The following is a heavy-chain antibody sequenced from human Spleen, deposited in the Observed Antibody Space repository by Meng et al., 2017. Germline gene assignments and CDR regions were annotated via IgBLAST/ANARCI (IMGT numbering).Heavy chain of an antibody. Sequence: GESLKISCAASGFTVSSNYMSWVRQAPGKGLEWVSVIYSGGSTYYADSVKGRFTISRDNSKNTLYLQMNSLRADDTAVYYCARDKGAYYDSSGYRYGMDVWGQGTTVTVSS. J-gene: IGHJ6*02. D-gene: IGHD3-22*01. CDR2: IYSGGST. V-gene: IGHV3-53*05. CDR1: GFTVSSNY. CDR3: ARDKGAYYDSSGYRYGMDV.